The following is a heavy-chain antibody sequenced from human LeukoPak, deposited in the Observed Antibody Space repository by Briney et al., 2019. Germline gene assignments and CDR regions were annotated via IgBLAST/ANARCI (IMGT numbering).Heavy chain of an antibody. CDR1: GGTFSSYA. CDR3: ARDPYYDILTGYQYYYYYYGMDV. J-gene: IGHJ6*02. D-gene: IGHD3-9*01. V-gene: IGHV1-69*04. CDR2: IIPILGIA. Sequence: ASVKVSCKASGGTFSSYAISWVRQAPGQGLEWMGRIIPILGIANYAQKFQGRVTITADKSTSTAYMELSSLRSEDTAVYYCARDPYYDILTGYQYYYYYYGMDVWGQGTTVNVSS.